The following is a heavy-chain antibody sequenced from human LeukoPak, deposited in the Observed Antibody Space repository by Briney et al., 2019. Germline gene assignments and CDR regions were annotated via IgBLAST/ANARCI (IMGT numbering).Heavy chain of an antibody. Sequence: PGGSLRLSCAASGFTFSSYWMHWVRQAPGKGLVWVSRINSDGSSTSYADSVKGRFTISRDNAKNTLYLQMNSLRAEDTAVYYCAREGDYYYDSSGYYHATYYFDYWGQGTLVTVSS. CDR2: INSDGSST. J-gene: IGHJ4*02. D-gene: IGHD3-22*01. CDR1: GFTFSSYW. CDR3: AREGDYYYDSSGYYHATYYFDY. V-gene: IGHV3-74*01.